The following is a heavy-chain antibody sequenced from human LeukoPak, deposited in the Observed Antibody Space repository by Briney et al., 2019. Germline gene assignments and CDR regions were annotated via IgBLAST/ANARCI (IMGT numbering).Heavy chain of an antibody. CDR1: GYTFTNYD. CDR2: MNPNNGNT. D-gene: IGHD2-21*01. CDR3: TRSVRNGHIDY. Sequence: ASVKVSCKTSGYTFTNYDINWVRQATGQGLEWMGWMNPNNGNTGYAQNFQGRVTMTRATSISTAYMELSSLTFEDTAVYYCTRSVRNGHIDYWGQGTLVTASS. J-gene: IGHJ4*02. V-gene: IGHV1-8*01.